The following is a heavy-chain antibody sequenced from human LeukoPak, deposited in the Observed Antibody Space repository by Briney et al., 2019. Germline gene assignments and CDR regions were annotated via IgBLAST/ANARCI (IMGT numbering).Heavy chain of an antibody. J-gene: IGHJ6*02. CDR3: ARIKEVRNVRYYYHYGMDV. CDR2: INHSGST. V-gene: IGHV4-34*01. CDR1: GESFSGYY. Sequence: PSETLSLTCAVYGESFSGYYWSWIRQPPGKGLEWIGEINHSGSTNYNPSLKSRVTISVDTSKNQFSLKLSSVTAADTAVYYCARIKEVRNVRYYYHYGMDVWGQGTTVTVSS. D-gene: IGHD3-10*02.